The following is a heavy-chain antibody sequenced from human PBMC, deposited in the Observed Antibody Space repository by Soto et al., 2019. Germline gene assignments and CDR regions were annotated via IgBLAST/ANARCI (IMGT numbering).Heavy chain of an antibody. CDR1: GYIFTDYY. CDR3: ARGEGQFDTTGSYYVY. V-gene: IGHV1-2*02. J-gene: IGHJ4*02. D-gene: IGHD3-22*01. Sequence: GASVKVSCKASGYIFTDYYYHWVRQAPGQGLEWMGWIHPNNGGTNYAQKFQGRVTMTRDTSISTAYMELRRPTSDDTAVYYCARGEGQFDTTGSYYVYWGQGSLVTVSS. CDR2: IHPNNGGT.